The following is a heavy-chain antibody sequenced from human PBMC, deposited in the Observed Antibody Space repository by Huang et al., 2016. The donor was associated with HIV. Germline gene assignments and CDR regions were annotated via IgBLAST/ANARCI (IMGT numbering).Heavy chain of an antibody. CDR3: ARGQSGPSQWLASLGNYYYYMDV. Sequence: QLQLQESGPGPVKPSATLSLTCSVSGGSISGSRYYWGWVRQPPGKGLEWIGSIYYSGADHYSPALKSRVTISVDTAKNQFSLKLSSVTAADTAVYYCARGQSGPSQWLASLGNYYYYMDVWGKGTTVTVSS. CDR1: GGSISGSRYY. CDR2: IYYSGAD. D-gene: IGHD6-19*01. J-gene: IGHJ6*03. V-gene: IGHV4-39*01.